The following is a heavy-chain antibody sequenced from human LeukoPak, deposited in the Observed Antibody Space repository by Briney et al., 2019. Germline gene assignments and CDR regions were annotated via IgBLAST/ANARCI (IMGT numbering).Heavy chain of an antibody. D-gene: IGHD3-10*01. J-gene: IGHJ6*03. CDR1: GGSISSYY. V-gene: IGHV4-59*08. Sequence: SETLSLTCTVSGGSISSYYWSWIRQPPGKGLEWIGYIYYSGSTNYNPSLKSRVTISVDTSKNQFSLKLSSVTAADTAVYYCARPSMVRGVLYYMDVWGKGTTVTVSS. CDR3: ARPSMVRGVLYYMDV. CDR2: IYYSGST.